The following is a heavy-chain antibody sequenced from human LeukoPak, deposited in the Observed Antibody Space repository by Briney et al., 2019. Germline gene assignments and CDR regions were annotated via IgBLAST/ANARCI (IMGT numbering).Heavy chain of an antibody. J-gene: IGHJ4*02. D-gene: IGHD3-10*01. Sequence: GGSLRLSCAASGFTFSSYGMSWVRQAPGKGLEWVSAISGSGGSTYYADSVKGRFTISRDNAKNSLYLQVNSLRAEDTAVYYCARARGENSDFDYWGQGTLVTVSS. CDR3: ARARGENSDFDY. CDR1: GFTFSSYG. CDR2: ISGSGGST. V-gene: IGHV3-23*01.